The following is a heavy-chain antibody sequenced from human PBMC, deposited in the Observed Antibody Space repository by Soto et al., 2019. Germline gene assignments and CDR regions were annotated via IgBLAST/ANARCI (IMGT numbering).Heavy chain of an antibody. Sequence: QVQLVESGGDMVQPGRSLRLSCAASGFIFRGYTMNWVRQSPGKGLEWVAAISYDGSNEYYTDSVQGRFTISRDNSKNSLYLQMNSLSPEDTALYYCAKQVRCSGDNCRYFDYWGQGTLVIVSS. V-gene: IGHV3-30-3*02. CDR1: GFIFRGYT. J-gene: IGHJ4*02. CDR3: AKQVRCSGDNCRYFDY. CDR2: ISYDGSNE. D-gene: IGHD2-15*01.